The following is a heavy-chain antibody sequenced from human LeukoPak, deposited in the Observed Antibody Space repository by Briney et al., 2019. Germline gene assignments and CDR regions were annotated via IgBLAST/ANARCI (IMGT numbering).Heavy chain of an antibody. D-gene: IGHD2-15*01. CDR1: GFTFSSFA. Sequence: GGSLRLSCAASGFTFSSFAMSWVRQAPGKGLEWVSVISGRGDSTYYADSVKGRFTISRDNTKSTVYLQMNSLRAEDTAVYYCAKVSYLGCSGGSCYLHYFDYWGQGTLVTVSS. CDR2: ISGRGDST. J-gene: IGHJ4*02. V-gene: IGHV3-23*01. CDR3: AKVSYLGCSGGSCYLHYFDY.